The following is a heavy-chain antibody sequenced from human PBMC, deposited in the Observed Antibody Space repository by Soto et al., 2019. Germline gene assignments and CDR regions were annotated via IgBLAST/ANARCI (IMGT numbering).Heavy chain of an antibody. J-gene: IGHJ6*02. Sequence: GGSLRLSCAASGFTFSSYAMSWVRQAPGKGLEWVSAISGSGGSTYYADSVKGRFTISRDNSKNTLYLQMNSLRAEDTAVYYCAKGPKCYDVSGGDCYSFVYYYGMDVWGQGTTVTVSS. V-gene: IGHV3-23*01. CDR2: ISGSGGST. CDR3: AKGPKCYDVSGGDCYSFVYYYGMDV. CDR1: GFTFSSYA. D-gene: IGHD2-21*02.